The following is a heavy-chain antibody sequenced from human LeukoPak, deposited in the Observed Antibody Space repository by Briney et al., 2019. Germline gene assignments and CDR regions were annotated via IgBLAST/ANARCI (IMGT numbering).Heavy chain of an antibody. CDR1: GGSISSYY. CDR3: ARKLGIPAAGGGVWFDP. CDR2: IYYSGST. Sequence: SETLSLTCTVSGGSISSYYWSWIRQPPGKGLEWIGYIYYSGSTNYNPSLKSRVTISVDTSKNQFSLKLSSVTAADTAVYYCARKLGIPAAGGGVWFDPWGQGTLVTVSS. V-gene: IGHV4-59*01. J-gene: IGHJ5*02. D-gene: IGHD6-13*01.